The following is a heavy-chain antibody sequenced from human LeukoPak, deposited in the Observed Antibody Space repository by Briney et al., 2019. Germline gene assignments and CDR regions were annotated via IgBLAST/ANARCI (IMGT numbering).Heavy chain of an antibody. CDR1: GFTFSSYA. CDR2: IRYDGGDK. D-gene: IGHD3-22*01. J-gene: IGHJ4*01. Sequence: GGSLRLSCAASGFTFSSYAMSWVRQAPGKGLEXVXXIRYDGGDKYYADSVKGRFTISRDNSKNVLFLHVSSLRPEDTAVYYCAKDHNYYDSSGYLDYWGQGTLVTVSS. CDR3: AKDHNYYDSSGYLDY. V-gene: IGHV3-30*02.